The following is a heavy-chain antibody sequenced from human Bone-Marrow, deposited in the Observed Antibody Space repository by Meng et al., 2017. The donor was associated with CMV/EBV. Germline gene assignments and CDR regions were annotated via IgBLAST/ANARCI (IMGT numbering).Heavy chain of an antibody. Sequence: GESLKISCAASGFTFSSYAMHWVRQAPGKGLEWVAVISYDGSNKYYADSVKGRFTISRDNSKNTLYLQMNSLRAEDTAVYYCAKDGEAYCGGDCYFYAFDIWGQGTMVTVSS. J-gene: IGHJ3*02. CDR3: AKDGEAYCGGDCYFYAFDI. CDR2: ISYDGSNK. CDR1: GFTFSSYA. D-gene: IGHD2-21*01. V-gene: IGHV3-30-3*02.